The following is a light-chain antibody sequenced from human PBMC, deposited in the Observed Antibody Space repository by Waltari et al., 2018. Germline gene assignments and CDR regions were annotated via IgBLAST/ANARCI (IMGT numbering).Light chain of an antibody. Sequence: QSALRQPASVSGSPGQSISISCTGTSSDVAGHHYVSWYQQHPGKAPKLLIYEVTNRPSGVSNRFSGSKSGNAASLTISGLQAEDEGDYYCSSFSTSSTLLLFGGGTKLTVL. CDR3: SSFSTSSTLLL. V-gene: IGLV2-14*01. J-gene: IGLJ2*01. CDR2: EVT. CDR1: SSDVAGHHY.